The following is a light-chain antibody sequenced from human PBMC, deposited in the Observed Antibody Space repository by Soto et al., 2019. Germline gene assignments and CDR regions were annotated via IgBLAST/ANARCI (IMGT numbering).Light chain of an antibody. CDR3: QQYYTWPS. CDR2: GAS. Sequence: EILMTQSPATLSVSPGERAILSCRASQRVSPNVAWYQQKPGQAPRLLIYGASTRATGIPGRFSGSGSGTEFTLTISSLESEDFAVYYCQQYYTWPSFGQGTRLDIK. V-gene: IGKV3-15*01. CDR1: QRVSPN. J-gene: IGKJ5*01.